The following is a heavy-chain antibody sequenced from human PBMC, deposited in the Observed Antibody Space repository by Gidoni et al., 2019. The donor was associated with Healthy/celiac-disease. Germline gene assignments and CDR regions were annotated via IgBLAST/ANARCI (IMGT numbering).Heavy chain of an antibody. CDR3: ARDGYDFWSGYYTSTPYYFDY. V-gene: IGHV3-30-3*01. CDR2: ISYDGSNK. Sequence: QVQLVESGGGVVQPGRSLRLSCAASGFTFSSYAMHWVRQAPGKGMEWVAVISYDGSNKYYADSVKGRFTISRDNSKNTLYLQMNSLRAEDTAVYYCARDGYDFWSGYYTSTPYYFDYWGQGTLVTVSS. J-gene: IGHJ4*02. CDR1: GFTFSSYA. D-gene: IGHD3-3*01.